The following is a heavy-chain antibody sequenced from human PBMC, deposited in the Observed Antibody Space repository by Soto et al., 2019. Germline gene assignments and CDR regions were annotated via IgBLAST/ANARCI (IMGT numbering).Heavy chain of an antibody. CDR1: GCTFTSYD. J-gene: IGHJ4*02. V-gene: IGHV1-8*01. CDR3: TRGQGNH. Sequence: QVQLVQSGAEVKKPGASVRVSGKASGCTFTSYDIYWVRQATGQGLEWMGWMNPFSGNAVYTQKFQDRVTMTRDTSINTAYMEMIGLRSEDTAVYYCTRGQGNHWGQGSLVTVSS. CDR2: MNPFSGNA.